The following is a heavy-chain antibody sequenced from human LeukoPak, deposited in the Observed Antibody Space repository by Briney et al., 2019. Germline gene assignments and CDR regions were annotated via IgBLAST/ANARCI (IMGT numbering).Heavy chain of an antibody. J-gene: IGHJ6*03. CDR3: ARDGNCSGGSCYPPDYYYYYMDV. Sequence: GGSLRLSCAASGFTFSSYSMNWVRQAPGKGLEWVSSISSSSSYIYYADSVKGRFTISRDNAKNSLYLQMNSLRAEDTAVYYCARDGNCSGGSCYPPDYYYYYMDVWGKGTTVTVSS. CDR1: GFTFSSYS. D-gene: IGHD2-15*01. CDR2: ISSSSSYI. V-gene: IGHV3-21*01.